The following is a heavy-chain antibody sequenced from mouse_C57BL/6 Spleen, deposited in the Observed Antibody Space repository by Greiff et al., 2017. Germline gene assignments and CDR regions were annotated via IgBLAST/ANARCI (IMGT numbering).Heavy chain of an antibody. V-gene: IGHV1-80*01. CDR3: ARSDRNYFDY. D-gene: IGHD2-12*01. CDR2: IYPGDGDT. Sequence: VQVVESGAELVKPGASVKISCKASGYAFSSYWMNWVKQRPGKGLEWIGQIYPGDGDTNYNGKFKGKATLTADKSSSTAYMQLSSLTSEDSAVYFCARSDRNYFDYWGQGTTLTVSS. J-gene: IGHJ2*01. CDR1: GYAFSSYW.